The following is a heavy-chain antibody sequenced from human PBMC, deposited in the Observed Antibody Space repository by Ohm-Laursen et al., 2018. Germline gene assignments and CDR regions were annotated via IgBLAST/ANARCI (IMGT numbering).Heavy chain of an antibody. J-gene: IGHJ6*02. V-gene: IGHV4-31*03. CDR3: ARDWPVHYYGMDV. CDR2: IYYSGST. Sequence: SQTLSLTCTVSGGSISSGGYYWSWIRQHPGKGLEWIGYIYYSGSTYYNPSLKSRVTMSVDTSKNQFSLKLSSVTAADTAVYYCARDWPVHYYGMDVWGQGTTVTVSS. CDR1: GGSISSGGYY.